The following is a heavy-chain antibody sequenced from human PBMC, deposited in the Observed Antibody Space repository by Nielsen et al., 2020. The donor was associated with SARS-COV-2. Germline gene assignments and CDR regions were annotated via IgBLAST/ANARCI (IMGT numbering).Heavy chain of an antibody. CDR1: GFTFGDYA. CDR2: IRSKAYGGTT. D-gene: IGHD2-21*01. V-gene: IGHV3-49*03. CDR3: TTDVIPYYYYYYMDV. Sequence: GESLKISCTASGFTFGDYAMSWFRQAPGKGLEWVGFIRSKAYGGTTEYAASVKGGFTISRDDSKSIAYLQMNSLKTEDTAVYYCTTDVIPYYYYYYMDVWGKGTTVTVSS. J-gene: IGHJ6*03.